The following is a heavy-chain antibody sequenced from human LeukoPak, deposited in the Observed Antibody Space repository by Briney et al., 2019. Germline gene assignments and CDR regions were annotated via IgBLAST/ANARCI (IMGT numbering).Heavy chain of an antibody. D-gene: IGHD5-18*01. V-gene: IGHV3-74*01. Sequence: GGSLRLSCAASGFTFSSYWMHWVRQVPGKGLVWVSRINSDGTSTTYTDSVKGRFTISRDNAKNTLYLQMNSLRAEDTAVYYCARGASGYSYGWGQGTLVTVSS. J-gene: IGHJ4*02. CDR1: GFTFSSYW. CDR3: ARGASGYSYG. CDR2: INSDGTST.